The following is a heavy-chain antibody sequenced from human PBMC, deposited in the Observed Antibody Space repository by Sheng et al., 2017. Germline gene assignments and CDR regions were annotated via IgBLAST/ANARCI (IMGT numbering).Heavy chain of an antibody. D-gene: IGHD6-25*01. CDR3: ARVPAGFFYYGMDV. J-gene: IGHJ6*02. V-gene: IGHV4-59*13. CDR2: VYYSGST. Sequence: QVRLQESGPGLVKPSETLSLTCTVSGGSISPYYWSWIRQPPEGLEWIGYVYYSGSTHYNPSLTSRVTISLETSKNQFSLTLNSVTSADTAVYFCARVPAGFFYYGMDVWGQGTTVTVSS. CDR1: GGSISPYY.